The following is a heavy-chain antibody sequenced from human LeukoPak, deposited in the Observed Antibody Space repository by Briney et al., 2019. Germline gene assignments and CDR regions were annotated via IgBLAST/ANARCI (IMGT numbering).Heavy chain of an antibody. CDR3: ARYNWNDGYYYGMDV. CDR1: GFTFSSNY. D-gene: IGHD1-1*01. J-gene: IGHJ6*02. CDR2: IYSGGST. V-gene: IGHV3-53*04. Sequence: GGSLRLSCAASGFTFSSNYMSWVRQAPGKGLEWVSVIYSGGSTYYADSVKGRFTISRHNSKNTLYLQMNSLRAEDTAVYYCARYNWNDGYYYGMDVWGQGTTVTVSS.